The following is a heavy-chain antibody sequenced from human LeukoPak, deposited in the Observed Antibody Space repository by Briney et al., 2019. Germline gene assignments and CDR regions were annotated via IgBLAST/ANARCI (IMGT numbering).Heavy chain of an antibody. J-gene: IGHJ4*02. D-gene: IGHD1-26*01. CDR3: TSLAQLSRGSYFDY. CDR1: GFTFSSYN. Sequence: GGSLRLSCAASGFTFSSYNMNWVRQAPGKGLEWVSSISSSSGYIYYADSVKGRFTISRDDSKNTAYLQMNSLKTEDTAVYYCTSLAQLSRGSYFDYWGQGTLVTVSS. CDR2: ISSSSGYI. V-gene: IGHV3-21*04.